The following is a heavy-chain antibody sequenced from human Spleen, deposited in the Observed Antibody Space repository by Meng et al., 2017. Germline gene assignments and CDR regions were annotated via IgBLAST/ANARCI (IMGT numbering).Heavy chain of an antibody. CDR2: INPNSGVT. V-gene: IGHV1-2*06. Sequence: ASVKVSCKASGYTFTVYHMHWVRQAPGQGLEWMGRINPNSGVTNYAQKFQGRVTLTRDTSISTAYMELSRLRSDDTAMYYCARDWPKGGGKVTNWFDPWGQGTLVTVSS. CDR1: GYTFTVYH. J-gene: IGHJ5*02. CDR3: ARDWPKGGGKVTNWFDP. D-gene: IGHD4-23*01.